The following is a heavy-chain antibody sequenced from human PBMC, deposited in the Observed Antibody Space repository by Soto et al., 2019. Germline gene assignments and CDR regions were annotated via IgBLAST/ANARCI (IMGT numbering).Heavy chain of an antibody. Sequence: ASVKVSCKASGYTFTSYYMHWVRQAPGQGLEWMGIINPSGGSTGYAQKFQGRVTMTRDTSTSTVYMELSSLRSEDTAVYYCVALGDSSGYYGGFDYWGQGTLVTVSS. CDR1: GYTFTSYY. CDR2: INPSGGST. V-gene: IGHV1-46*01. D-gene: IGHD3-22*01. J-gene: IGHJ4*02. CDR3: VALGDSSGYYGGFDY.